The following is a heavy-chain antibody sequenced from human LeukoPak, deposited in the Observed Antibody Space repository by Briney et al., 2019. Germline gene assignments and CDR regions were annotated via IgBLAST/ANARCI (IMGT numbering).Heavy chain of an antibody. CDR2: IKQDGSEK. CDR1: GSIFSSYW. J-gene: IGHJ3*02. CDR3: AKDMGYSSSPGGAFDI. Sequence: PGGSLRLSCAASGSIFSSYWMSWVRQAPGKGLEWVANIKQDGSEKYYVDSVKGRFTISRDNAKNSLYLQMNSLRAGDMALYYCAKDMGYSSSPGGAFDIWGQGTMVTVSS. V-gene: IGHV3-7*03. D-gene: IGHD6-6*01.